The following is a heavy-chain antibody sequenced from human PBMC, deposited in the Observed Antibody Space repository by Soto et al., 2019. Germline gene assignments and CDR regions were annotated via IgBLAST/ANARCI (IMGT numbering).Heavy chain of an antibody. V-gene: IGHV4-34*01. CDR1: GGSFSGYY. Sequence: KPSETLSLTCAVYGGSFSGYYWSWIRQPPGKGLEWIGEINHSGSTNYNPSLKSRVTISVDTSKNQFSLKLGSVTAADTAVYYCARAGIVLMVYARELGDYGMDVWGQGTTVTVSS. D-gene: IGHD2-8*01. J-gene: IGHJ6*02. CDR3: ARAGIVLMVYARELGDYGMDV. CDR2: INHSGST.